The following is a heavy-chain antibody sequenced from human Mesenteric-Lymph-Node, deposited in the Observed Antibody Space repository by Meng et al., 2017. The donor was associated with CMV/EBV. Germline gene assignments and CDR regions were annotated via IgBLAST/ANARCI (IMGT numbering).Heavy chain of an antibody. V-gene: IGHV3-21*01. D-gene: IGHD2-15*01. Sequence: GGSLRLSCAASGFTFSSYSMNWVRQAPGKGLEWVSSISSTSSHIYYADSVKGRFTISRDNAKNSLYLQMNSLRAEDTAVYYCARGWSNSLDVWGQGTTVTVSS. CDR3: ARGWSNSLDV. CDR1: GFTFSSYS. J-gene: IGHJ6*02. CDR2: ISSTSSHI.